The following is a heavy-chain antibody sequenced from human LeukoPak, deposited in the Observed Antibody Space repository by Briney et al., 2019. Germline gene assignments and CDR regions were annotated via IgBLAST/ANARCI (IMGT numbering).Heavy chain of an antibody. Sequence: GGSLRLSCAAPGFTFSSYSMNWVRQAPGKGLEWVSSISSSSSYIYYADSVKGRFTISRDNAKNSLYLQMNSLRAEDTAVYYCARDRALYYYDSSGPDYWGQGTLVTVSS. V-gene: IGHV3-21*01. CDR1: GFTFSSYS. CDR3: ARDRALYYYDSSGPDY. J-gene: IGHJ4*02. D-gene: IGHD3-22*01. CDR2: ISSSSSYI.